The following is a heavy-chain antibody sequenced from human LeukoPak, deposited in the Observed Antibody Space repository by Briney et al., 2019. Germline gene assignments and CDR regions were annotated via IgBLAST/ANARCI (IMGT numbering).Heavy chain of an antibody. V-gene: IGHV4-59*01. CDR3: ARTIAVAGRGGYFDL. D-gene: IGHD6-19*01. Sequence: SETLSLTCTVSGGXISSYYWSWIRQPPGKGLEWIGYIYYSGSTNYNPSLKSRVTISVDTSKNQFSLKLSSVTAADTAVYYCARTIAVAGRGGYFDLWGRGTLVTVSS. CDR1: GGXISSYY. CDR2: IYYSGST. J-gene: IGHJ2*01.